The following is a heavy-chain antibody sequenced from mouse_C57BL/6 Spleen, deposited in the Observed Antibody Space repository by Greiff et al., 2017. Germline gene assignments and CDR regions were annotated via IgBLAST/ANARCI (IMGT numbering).Heavy chain of an antibody. J-gene: IGHJ3*01. V-gene: IGHV1-59*01. CDR2: IDPSDSYT. CDR1: GCTFTSYW. CDR3: ARGGYSNYGLAY. Sequence: QVQLQQPGAELVRPGTSVKLSCKASGCTFTSYWMHWVKQRPGQGLEWIGVIDPSDSYTNYNQKFKGKATLTVDTSSSTAYMQLSSLTSEDSAVDYCARGGYSNYGLAYWGQGTLVTVSA. D-gene: IGHD2-5*01.